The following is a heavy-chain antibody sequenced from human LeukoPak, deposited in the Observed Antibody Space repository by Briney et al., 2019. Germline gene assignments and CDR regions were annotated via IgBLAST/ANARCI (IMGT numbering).Heavy chain of an antibody. J-gene: IGHJ4*02. D-gene: IGHD3-10*01. V-gene: IGHV3-21*01. Sequence: GGSLRLSCAASGFTFSSYSMNWVRQAPGKGLEWVSSISSSSSYIYYADSVKGRFTISRDNAKNSLYLQMNSLRAEDTAVYYCARERVLWFGEAAWGPFDYWGQGTLVTVSS. CDR1: GFTFSSYS. CDR2: ISSSSSYI. CDR3: ARERVLWFGEAAWGPFDY.